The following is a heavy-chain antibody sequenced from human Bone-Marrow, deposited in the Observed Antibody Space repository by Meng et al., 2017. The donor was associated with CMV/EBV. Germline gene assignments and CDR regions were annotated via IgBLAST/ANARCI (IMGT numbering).Heavy chain of an antibody. Sequence: GESLKISCAASGFTVSSTYMNWVRQASGKGLEWVGRIGRRAASYATGYAESVKGRFSISREDSENTAQLQMDSLKTEDTAVYYCSTSDRTLRATDYGMDVWGQGNTVNV. CDR3: STSDRTLRATDYGMDV. V-gene: IGHV3-73*01. D-gene: IGHD3-3*01. CDR2: IGRRAASYAT. J-gene: IGHJ6*02. CDR1: GFTVSSTY.